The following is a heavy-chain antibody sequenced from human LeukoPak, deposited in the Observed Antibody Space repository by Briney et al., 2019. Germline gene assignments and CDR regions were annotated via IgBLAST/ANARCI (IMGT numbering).Heavy chain of an antibody. V-gene: IGHV5-51*01. Sequence: GESLQISCKGSGYRFTNYWIGWVRQLPGKGLEWMGIIYPGDSDTRYSPSFQGQVTISADKSISTAYLQWSSLKASDTAMYYCARRSRYCSSTSCYYFDYWGQGTLVTVSS. CDR3: ARRSRYCSSTSCYYFDY. D-gene: IGHD2-2*01. J-gene: IGHJ4*02. CDR1: GYRFTNYW. CDR2: IYPGDSDT.